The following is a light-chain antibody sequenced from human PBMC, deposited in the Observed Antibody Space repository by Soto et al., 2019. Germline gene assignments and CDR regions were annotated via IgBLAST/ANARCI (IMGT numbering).Light chain of an antibody. CDR1: QSVSSY. V-gene: IGKV3-11*01. J-gene: IGKJ1*01. CDR3: QQRSNWPET. Sequence: EIVFTQSPATLSLSPGERATLSCRASQSVSSYLAWYQQKPGQAPRLLIYDASNRATGSPARRSGSGSGADFTLTISSLEAEDFSVDYCQQRSNWPETFGQGTKVEIK. CDR2: DAS.